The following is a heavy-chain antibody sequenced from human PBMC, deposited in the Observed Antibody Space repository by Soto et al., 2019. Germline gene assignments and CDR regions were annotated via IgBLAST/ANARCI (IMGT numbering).Heavy chain of an antibody. Sequence: QVQLVQSGAEVKKPGASVKVSCKASGYTFTSYGIRWVRQAPGQGLEWMGWISAYNGNTKYSQKHQGRVTMTTDTCTTTAYMEMRSLRSDDTAVYYCASDLAVAIGDVSGSGTTVTVSS. D-gene: IGHD6-19*01. J-gene: IGHJ6*01. CDR3: ASDLAVAIGDV. CDR1: GYTFTSYG. CDR2: ISAYNGNT. V-gene: IGHV1-18*01.